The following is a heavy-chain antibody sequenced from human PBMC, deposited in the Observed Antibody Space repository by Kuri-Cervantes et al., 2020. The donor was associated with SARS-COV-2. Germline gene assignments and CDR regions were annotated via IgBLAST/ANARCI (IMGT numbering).Heavy chain of an antibody. CDR3: ARIFQGAGESNAFDI. CDR2: IYTSGST. J-gene: IGHJ3*02. CDR1: GSSISSYY. Sequence: SETLSLTCTVSGSSISSYYWSWIRQPAGKGLEWIGRIYTSGSTTYNPSLKSRVTMSVDTSKNQFSLKLSSVTAADTAVYYCARIFQGAGESNAFDIWGQGTMVTVSS. D-gene: IGHD7-27*01. V-gene: IGHV4-4*07.